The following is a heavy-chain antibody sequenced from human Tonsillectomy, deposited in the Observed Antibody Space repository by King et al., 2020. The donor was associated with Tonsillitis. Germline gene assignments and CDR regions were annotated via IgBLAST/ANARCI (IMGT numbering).Heavy chain of an antibody. CDR2: ISGSGGST. CDR3: AGHYDYVWGSFRFAAFDI. J-gene: IGHJ3*02. Sequence: VQLVESGGGLVQPGGSLRLSCAASGFTFSNYAMSWVRQAPGKGLEWVSAISGSGGSTYYADSVKGRFTISRDNSKKTLYVQMNSLRAEDTAEDYWAGHYDYVWGSFRFAAFDIWGQGTMVTVSS. CDR1: GFTFSNYA. V-gene: IGHV3-23*04. D-gene: IGHD3-16*02.